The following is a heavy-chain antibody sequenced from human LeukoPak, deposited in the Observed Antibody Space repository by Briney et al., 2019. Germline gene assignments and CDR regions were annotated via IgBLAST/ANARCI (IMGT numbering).Heavy chain of an antibody. CDR1: GFTVSSNY. CDR2: IYSGGST. J-gene: IGHJ4*02. D-gene: IGHD3-22*01. Sequence: GGSLRLSCAASGFTVSSNYMSWVPQAPGKGLEWVSVIYSGGSTYYADSVKSRFTISRDNSKNTLYLQMNSLRAEDTAVYYCARDRGYYDSSGYYHSNFDYWGQGTLVTVSS. CDR3: ARDRGYYDSSGYYHSNFDY. V-gene: IGHV3-53*01.